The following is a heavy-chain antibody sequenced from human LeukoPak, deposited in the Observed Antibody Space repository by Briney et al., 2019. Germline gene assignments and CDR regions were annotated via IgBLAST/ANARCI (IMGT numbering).Heavy chain of an antibody. CDR3: ASWSESDTIFGVPRGNWFDP. V-gene: IGHV1-69*02. Sequence: SVKVSCKASGGTFSSYTISWVRQAPGQGLEWMGRIIPILGIANYAQKFQGRVTITADKSTNTAYMELSSLRSEDTAVYYCASWSESDTIFGVPRGNWFDPWGQGTLVTVSS. D-gene: IGHD3-3*01. J-gene: IGHJ5*02. CDR2: IIPILGIA. CDR1: GGTFSSYT.